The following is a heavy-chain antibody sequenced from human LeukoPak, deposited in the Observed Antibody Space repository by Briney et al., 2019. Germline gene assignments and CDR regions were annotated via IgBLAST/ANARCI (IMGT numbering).Heavy chain of an antibody. CDR1: GGTFSSYA. CDR2: IIPIFGTA. CDR3: ARGGPFGVAKGYFDY. D-gene: IGHD3-3*01. Sequence: SVKVSCKASGGTFSSYAISWVRQAPGQGLEWMGGIIPIFGTANYAQKFQGRVTITTDESTSTAYMELSSLRSEDTAVYYCARGGPFGVAKGYFDYWGQGTLVTASS. J-gene: IGHJ4*02. V-gene: IGHV1-69*05.